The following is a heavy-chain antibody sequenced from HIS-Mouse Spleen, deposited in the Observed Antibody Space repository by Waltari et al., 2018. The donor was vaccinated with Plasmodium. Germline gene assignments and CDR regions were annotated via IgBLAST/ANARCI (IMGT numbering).Heavy chain of an antibody. D-gene: IGHD6-13*01. V-gene: IGHV3-7*01. CDR2: IKQDGSEK. CDR1: DFTFRRYW. J-gene: IGHJ2*01. Sequence: EVQLVESGGGLVQPGGSLCLSCAPSDFTFRRYWMSWVRQAPGKGLDGVANIKQDGSEKYYVDSVKGRFTISRDNAKNSLYLQMNSLRAEDTAVYYCASSWYWYFDLWGRGTLVTVSS. CDR3: ASSWYWYFDL.